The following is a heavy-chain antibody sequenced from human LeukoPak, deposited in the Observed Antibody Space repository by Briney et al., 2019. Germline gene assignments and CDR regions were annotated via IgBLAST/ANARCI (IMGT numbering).Heavy chain of an antibody. CDR3: ARGFPPRRNYDSRGYYSYYFDY. V-gene: IGHV1-46*01. Sequence: GASVKVSCKASGYTFTSYYMHWVRQAPGQGLEWMGIINPSGGSTSYAQKFQGRVTITADESTSTAYMELSSLQSEDTAVYYCARGFPPRRNYDSRGYYSYYFDYWGQGTLVTVSS. CDR2: INPSGGST. CDR1: GYTFTSYY. J-gene: IGHJ4*02. D-gene: IGHD3-22*01.